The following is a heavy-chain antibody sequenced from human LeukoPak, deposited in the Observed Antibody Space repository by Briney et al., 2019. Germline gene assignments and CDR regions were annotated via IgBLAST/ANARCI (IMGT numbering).Heavy chain of an antibody. CDR1: GFTFSTYE. Sequence: GGSLRLSCATSGFTFSTYEMDWVRQAPRKGLEWVSYISSSGSIYYTDSVKGRFTISRDNAKNSLYLQMNSLRAEDTAIYYCAREGYGGTSDAFDIWGQGTMVTVSS. V-gene: IGHV3-48*03. CDR2: ISSSGSI. CDR3: AREGYGGTSDAFDI. D-gene: IGHD4-23*01. J-gene: IGHJ3*02.